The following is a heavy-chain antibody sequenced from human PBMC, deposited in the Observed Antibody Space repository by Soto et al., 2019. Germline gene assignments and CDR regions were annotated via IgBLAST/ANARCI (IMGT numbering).Heavy chain of an antibody. CDR1: GGTFSSYA. CDR2: IIPIFGTA. CDR3: ARDLRVLYYYDSSGPLDAFDI. Sequence: SVKVSCKASGGTFSSYAISWVRQAPGQGLEWMGGIIPIFGTANYAQKFQGRVTITADESTSTAYMELSSLRSEDTAVYYCARDLRVLYYYDSSGPLDAFDIWGQGTMVTVS. D-gene: IGHD3-22*01. V-gene: IGHV1-69*13. J-gene: IGHJ3*02.